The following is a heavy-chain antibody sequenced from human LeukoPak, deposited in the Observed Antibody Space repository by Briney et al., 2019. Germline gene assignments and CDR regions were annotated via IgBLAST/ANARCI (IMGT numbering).Heavy chain of an antibody. CDR2: VKSKRDGAII. CDR1: GLKFVHYC. Sequence: GGSLRLSCRGYGLKFVHYCMSWVRQAPGKGLEWIGRVKSKRDGAIIDYAASVNGRFTVSRDESKSPLYLQMNNLKTEDTGVYYCTTDPGDWGQGTLVTVFS. J-gene: IGHJ4*02. V-gene: IGHV3-15*01. CDR3: TTDPGD.